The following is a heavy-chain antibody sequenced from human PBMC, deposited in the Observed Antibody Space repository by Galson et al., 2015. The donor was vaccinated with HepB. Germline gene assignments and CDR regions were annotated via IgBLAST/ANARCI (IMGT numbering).Heavy chain of an antibody. V-gene: IGHV3-30*04. Sequence: SLRLSCAASGFTFTTYTMHWVRQAPGKGLEWVAVMSSDGSDQFYADSVKGRFTISRDNSKNTLYLLMNSLRPEDTAVYYCSRQMDGLDYWGQGTLVTVSS. D-gene: IGHD5-24*01. J-gene: IGHJ4*02. CDR2: MSSDGSDQ. CDR1: GFTFTTYT. CDR3: SRQMDGLDY.